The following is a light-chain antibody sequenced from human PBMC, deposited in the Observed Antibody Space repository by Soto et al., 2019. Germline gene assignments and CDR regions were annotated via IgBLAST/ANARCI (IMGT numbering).Light chain of an antibody. CDR2: WAS. Sequence: DIVMTQSPDSLAVSLGERATINCESSQIVSYSSNNKNYLAWYQQKPGQPPKLLIYWASTRESGVPDRFSGSGSGTDFTLTISSLQAEDVAVYYCQQYYSTPFTFGQGTKLEIK. CDR3: QQYYSTPFT. V-gene: IGKV4-1*01. J-gene: IGKJ2*01. CDR1: QIVSYSSNNKNY.